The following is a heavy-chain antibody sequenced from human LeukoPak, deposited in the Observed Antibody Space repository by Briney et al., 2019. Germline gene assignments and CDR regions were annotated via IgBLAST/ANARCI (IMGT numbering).Heavy chain of an antibody. CDR1: GFSFSTYA. V-gene: IGHV3-21*06. J-gene: IGHJ4*02. CDR2: MSSGSRYI. CDR3: ARDRPTGASRVFVVQ. D-gene: IGHD2-15*01. Sequence: GGSLRLSCTASGFSFSTYAMTWVRQAPGKGLEWIPSMSSGSRYIYYADSVRGRFTISRDNTKNSLYLLMNNLRAEDTAIYYCARDRPTGASRVFVVQWGQGTPVTVSS.